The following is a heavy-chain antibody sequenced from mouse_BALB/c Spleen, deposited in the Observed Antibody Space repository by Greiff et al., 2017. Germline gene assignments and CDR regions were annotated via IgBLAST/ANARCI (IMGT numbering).Heavy chain of an antibody. J-gene: IGHJ3*01. Sequence: EVQLQQSGAELVKPGASVKLSCTASGFNIKDTYMHWVKQRPEQGLEWIGRIDPANGNTKYDPKFQGKATITADTSSNTAYLQLSSLTSEDTAVYYCAPYVWLAYWGQGTLVTVSA. CDR2: IDPANGNT. D-gene: IGHD1-1*01. V-gene: IGHV14-3*02. CDR3: APYVWLAY. CDR1: GFNIKDTY.